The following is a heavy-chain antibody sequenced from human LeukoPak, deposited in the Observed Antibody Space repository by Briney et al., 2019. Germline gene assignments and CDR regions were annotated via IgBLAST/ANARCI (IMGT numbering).Heavy chain of an antibody. V-gene: IGHV3-23*01. Sequence: GGSLRLSCEAPGFTFSSYAMSWVRQAPGKGLEWVSGISTNGGSTSYADSVKGRLTIPRDNPRNMLYMEMNSLRAEDTAVYYCSVMHRYYDGSGYWVQWGQGTLVTVSS. J-gene: IGHJ4*02. CDR2: ISTNGGST. CDR3: SVMHRYYDGSGYWVQ. D-gene: IGHD3-22*01. CDR1: GFTFSSYA.